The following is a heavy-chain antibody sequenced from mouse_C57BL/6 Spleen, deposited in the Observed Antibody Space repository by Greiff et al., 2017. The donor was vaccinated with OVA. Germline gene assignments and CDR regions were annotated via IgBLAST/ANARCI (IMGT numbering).Heavy chain of an antibody. J-gene: IGHJ2*01. CDR3: ARSSNYYFDY. Sequence: EVKVVESGGDLVKPGGSLKLSCAASGFTFSSYGMSWVRQTPDKRLEWVATISSGGSYTYYPDSVKGRFTISRDNAKNTLYLQMSSLKSEDTAMYYCARSSNYYFDYWGQGTTLTVSS. D-gene: IGHD2-5*01. CDR1: GFTFSSYG. V-gene: IGHV5-6*01. CDR2: ISSGGSYT.